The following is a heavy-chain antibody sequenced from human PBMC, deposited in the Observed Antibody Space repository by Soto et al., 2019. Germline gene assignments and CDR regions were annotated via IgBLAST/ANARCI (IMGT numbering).Heavy chain of an antibody. CDR3: ARESPGAGHFDY. Sequence: PSETLSLTCTVSGDSISSYYWSWIRQPPGKGLEWIGYIYYSGGTNYNPSLQSRVTMSVDTPKNQFSLKLTSVTAADTAVYYCARESPGAGHFDYWGQGTLVTVSS. CDR2: IYYSGGT. J-gene: IGHJ4*02. D-gene: IGHD6-13*01. V-gene: IGHV4-59*01. CDR1: GDSISSYY.